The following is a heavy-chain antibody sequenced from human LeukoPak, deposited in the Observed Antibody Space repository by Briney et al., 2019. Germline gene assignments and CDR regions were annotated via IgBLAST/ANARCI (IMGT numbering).Heavy chain of an antibody. Sequence: SETLSLTCAVYGGSFSGYYWSWIRQPPGKGLEWIGEINHSGSTNYNPSLKSRVTISVDTSKNQFSLKLSSVTAADTAVYYCARDTMIVETLFGYWGQGTLVTVSS. CDR1: GGSFSGYY. D-gene: IGHD3-22*01. CDR3: ARDTMIVETLFGY. CDR2: INHSGST. V-gene: IGHV4-34*01. J-gene: IGHJ4*02.